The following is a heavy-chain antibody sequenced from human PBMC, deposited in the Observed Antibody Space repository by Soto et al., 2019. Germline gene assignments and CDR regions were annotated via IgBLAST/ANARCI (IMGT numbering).Heavy chain of an antibody. Sequence: QVQLVESGGGVVQPGRSLRLSCAASGFTFRSYGMHWVRQAPGKGLEWVAAIWHDGSNKYYGDSVKGRFTISRDTAKNTLYLQMTSLRAEDTAVYYCARDEQRVPAPMLDYWGQGTLVTVSS. CDR3: ARDEQRVPAPMLDY. D-gene: IGHD2-2*01. CDR1: GFTFRSYG. CDR2: IWHDGSNK. J-gene: IGHJ4*02. V-gene: IGHV3-33*01.